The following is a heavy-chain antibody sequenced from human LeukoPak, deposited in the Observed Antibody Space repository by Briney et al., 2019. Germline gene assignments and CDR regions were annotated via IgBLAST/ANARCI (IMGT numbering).Heavy chain of an antibody. D-gene: IGHD5-18*01. CDR3: AREVSYGFNWFDP. J-gene: IGHJ5*02. V-gene: IGHV3-74*01. Sequence: GGSLRLTCAASGFTFSSYWMHWVRQAPGKGLVWVSRINSDGSSTSYADSVKGRFTISRDNAKNTLYLQMNSLRAEDTAVYYCAREVSYGFNWFDPWGQGTLVTVSS. CDR1: GFTFSSYW. CDR2: INSDGSST.